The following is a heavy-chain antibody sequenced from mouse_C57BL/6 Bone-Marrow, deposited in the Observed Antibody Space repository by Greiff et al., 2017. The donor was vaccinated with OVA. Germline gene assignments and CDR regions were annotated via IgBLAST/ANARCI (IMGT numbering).Heavy chain of an antibody. D-gene: IGHD1-1*01. CDR2: SSNKDNDNTT. CDR1: GFTFSDFY. Sequence: EVQGVESGGGLVQSGRSLRLSCATSGFTFSDFYMEWVRQAPGKGLEWIAASSNKDNDNTTEYSVSVKGRFIVSRDSTQSFLYLQLKALRAEDTAISDCARYACYYGSISYFDVWGTGTTVTVSS. CDR3: ARYACYYGSISYFDV. V-gene: IGHV7-1*01. J-gene: IGHJ1*03.